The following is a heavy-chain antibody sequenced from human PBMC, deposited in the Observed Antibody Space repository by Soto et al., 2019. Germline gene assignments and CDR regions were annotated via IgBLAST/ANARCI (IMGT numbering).Heavy chain of an antibody. D-gene: IGHD2-15*01. CDR3: ARGQGYCSGGSCSDY. CDR1: GGSFSGYY. CDR2: INHSGST. V-gene: IGHV4-34*01. Sequence: SETLSLTCAVYGGSFSGYYWSWIRQPPGKGLEWIGEINHSGSTNYNPSLKSRVTISVDTSKNQFSLKLSSVTAADTAVYYCARGQGYCSGGSCSDYWGQGTLVTVSS. J-gene: IGHJ4*02.